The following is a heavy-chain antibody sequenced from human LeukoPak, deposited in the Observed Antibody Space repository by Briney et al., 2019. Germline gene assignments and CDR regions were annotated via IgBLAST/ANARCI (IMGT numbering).Heavy chain of an antibody. CDR1: GFTFSSYG. D-gene: IGHD5-18*01. Sequence: QPGGPLRLSCAASGFTFSSYGMHWVRQAPGKGLEWVAVISYDGSNKYYADSVKRRFTISRDNSKNTLYLQMNSMRAEDTAVYYCAKVQPTYSYGVADYWGQGTLVTVSS. CDR2: ISYDGSNK. CDR3: AKVQPTYSYGVADY. J-gene: IGHJ4*02. V-gene: IGHV3-30*18.